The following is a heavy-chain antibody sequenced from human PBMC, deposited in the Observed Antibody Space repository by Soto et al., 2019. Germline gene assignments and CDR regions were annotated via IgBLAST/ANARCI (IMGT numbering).Heavy chain of an antibody. V-gene: IGHV3-23*01. J-gene: IGHJ6*03. D-gene: IGHD2-2*01. CDR2: ISGSTGST. CDR1: GFTFSNFA. CDR3: AKDTSSSPYYMDV. Sequence: EVQVLESGGGLVRPGGSLRLSCAASGFTFSNFAMSWVRHAPGKGLEWVSEISGSTGSTYYADSVKGRFTISRDNSKYTLHLQMNSLRAEDTAVYYCAKDTSSSPYYMDVWGKGTTVTVSS.